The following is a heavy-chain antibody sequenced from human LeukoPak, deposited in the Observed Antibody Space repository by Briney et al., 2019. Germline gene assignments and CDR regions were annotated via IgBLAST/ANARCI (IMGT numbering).Heavy chain of an antibody. D-gene: IGHD3-9*01. CDR3: ATSTSVLRYFSYYYGMDV. V-gene: IGHV1-24*01. J-gene: IGHJ6*02. CDR2: FDPEDGET. CDR1: GYTFTSYD. Sequence: ASVKVSCKASGYTFTSYDINWVRQATGQGLEWMGGFDPEDGETIYAQKFQGRVTMTEDTSTDTAYMELSSLRSEDTAVYYCATSTSVLRYFSYYYGMDVWGQGTTVTVSS.